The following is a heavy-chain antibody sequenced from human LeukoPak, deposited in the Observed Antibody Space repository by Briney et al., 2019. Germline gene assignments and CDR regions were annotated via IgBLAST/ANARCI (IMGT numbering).Heavy chain of an antibody. D-gene: IGHD3-22*01. CDR2: IYHSGST. J-gene: IGHJ6*02. CDR1: GYSISSGYY. CDR3: ARGGGYYDSSGSPTMDV. Sequence: SETLSLTCTVSGYSISSGYYWGWIRQPPRKGLEWIGSIYHSGSTYYNPSLKSRVTISVDKSKNQFSLKLSSVTAADTAVYYCARGGGYYDSSGSPTMDVWGQGATVTVSS. V-gene: IGHV4-38-2*02.